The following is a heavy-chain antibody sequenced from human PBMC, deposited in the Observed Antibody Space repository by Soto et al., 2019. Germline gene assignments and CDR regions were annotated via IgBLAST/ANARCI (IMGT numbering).Heavy chain of an antibody. J-gene: IGHJ6*02. V-gene: IGHV5-51*01. CDR1: GYSFTSYW. D-gene: IGHD3-10*01. Sequence: VESLKISCKGSGYSFTSYWIGWVRQMPGKGLEWMGIIYPGDSDTRYSPSFQGQVTISADKSISTAYLQWSSLKASDTAMYYCARVYYGSGSPIGGMDVWGQGTTVTVSS. CDR3: ARVYYGSGSPIGGMDV. CDR2: IYPGDSDT.